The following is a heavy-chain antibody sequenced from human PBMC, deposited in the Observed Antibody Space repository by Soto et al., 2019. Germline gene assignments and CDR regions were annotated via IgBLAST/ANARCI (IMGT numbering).Heavy chain of an antibody. J-gene: IGHJ6*02. V-gene: IGHV4-4*07. CDR3: AREGRLTFLEGDYYYNAMDV. CDR1: GGSTSIRSYY. CDR2: FSTSGIP. D-gene: IGHD3-3*02. Sequence: PSETLSLTCTVSGGSTSIRSYYWSWIRQPAGKGLEWIGRFSTSGIPNYKPSLRSRVAMPVDTSKNQFSLKLSSVTAADTAVYYCAREGRLTFLEGDYYYNAMDVWGQGTTVTVSS.